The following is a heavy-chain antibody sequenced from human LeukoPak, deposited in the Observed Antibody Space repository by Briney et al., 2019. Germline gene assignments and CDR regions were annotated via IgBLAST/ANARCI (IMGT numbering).Heavy chain of an antibody. J-gene: IGHJ5*02. Sequence: GGSLRLSCAASGFTFSSYSMNWVRQAPGKGLEWVTFIRYDGNNKYYADSVKGRFTISRDNSKNTLYLQMNSLRAEDTAVYYCARAAQLWFIENWFDPWGQGTLVTVSS. CDR1: GFTFSSYS. V-gene: IGHV3-30*02. D-gene: IGHD5-18*01. CDR3: ARAAQLWFIENWFDP. CDR2: IRYDGNNK.